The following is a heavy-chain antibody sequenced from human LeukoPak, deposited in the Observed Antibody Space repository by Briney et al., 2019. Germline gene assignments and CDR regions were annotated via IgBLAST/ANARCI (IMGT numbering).Heavy chain of an antibody. Sequence: SVKVSCKATRGTFSSYTISWVRQAPGQGLEWMGRIIPILGIANYAQKFQGRVTITADKSTSTAYMELSSLRSEDTAVYYCARGSSSSGFSYYYYYYYMDVWGKGTTVTVSS. D-gene: IGHD3-10*01. CDR1: RGTFSSYT. CDR2: IIPILGIA. J-gene: IGHJ6*03. V-gene: IGHV1-69*02. CDR3: ARGSSSSGFSYYYYYYYMDV.